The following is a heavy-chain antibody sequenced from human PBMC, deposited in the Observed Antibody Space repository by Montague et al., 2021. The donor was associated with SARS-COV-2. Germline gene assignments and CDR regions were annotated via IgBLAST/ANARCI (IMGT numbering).Heavy chain of an antibody. CDR3: ARDRRDVANYYDSSGYYLDAFDI. Sequence: SLRLSCAASGFTFSSYEMNWFRQAPGKGLEWVSYISSSGSTIYYADSVKGRFTISRDNAKNSLYLQMNSLRAEDTAVYYCARDRRDVANYYDSSGYYLDAFDIWGQGTMVTVSS. CDR1: GFTFSSYE. D-gene: IGHD3-22*01. J-gene: IGHJ3*02. CDR2: ISSSGSTI. V-gene: IGHV3-48*03.